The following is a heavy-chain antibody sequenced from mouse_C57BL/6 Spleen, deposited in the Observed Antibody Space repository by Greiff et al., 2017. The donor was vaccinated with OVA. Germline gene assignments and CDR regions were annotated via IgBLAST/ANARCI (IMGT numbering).Heavy chain of an antibody. V-gene: IGHV1-55*01. J-gene: IGHJ3*01. CDR3: AREGDYYGSRAY. CDR1: GYTFTSYW. Sequence: QVQLQQPGAELVKPGASVKMSCKASGYTFTSYWITWVKQRPGQGLEWIGDIYPGSGSTNYNEKFKSKATLTVDTSSSTAYMQLSSLTSEDSEVYDSAREGDYYGSRAYWGQGTLVTVSA. CDR2: IYPGSGST. D-gene: IGHD1-1*01.